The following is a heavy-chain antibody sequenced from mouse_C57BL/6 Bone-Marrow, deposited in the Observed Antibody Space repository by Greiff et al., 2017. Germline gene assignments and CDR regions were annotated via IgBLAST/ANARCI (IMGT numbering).Heavy chain of an antibody. V-gene: IGHV1-50*01. CDR2: IDPSDSYT. CDR3: AREDYYAMDY. CDR1: GYTFTSYW. Sequence: QVQLQQSGAELVKPGASVKLSCKASGYTFTSYWMQWVKQRPGQGLEWIGEIDPSDSYTNYNQKFKGKATLTVDTSSSTAYMQLSSLTSEDSAVYYCAREDYYAMDYWGQGTSVTVSS. J-gene: IGHJ4*01.